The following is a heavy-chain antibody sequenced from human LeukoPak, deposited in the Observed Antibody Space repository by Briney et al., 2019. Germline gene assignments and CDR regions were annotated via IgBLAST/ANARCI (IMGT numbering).Heavy chain of an antibody. CDR1: GGSISSGGYS. Sequence: PSQTLSLTCAVSGGSISSGGYSWSWIRQPPGKGLEWIGYIYHRGSTYYNPSLKSRVTISVDRSKNQFSLKLSSVTAADTAVYYCATTREYYYYYGMDVWGQGTTVTVSS. V-gene: IGHV4-30-2*01. CDR2: IYHRGST. D-gene: IGHD5-24*01. CDR3: ATTREYYYYYGMDV. J-gene: IGHJ6*02.